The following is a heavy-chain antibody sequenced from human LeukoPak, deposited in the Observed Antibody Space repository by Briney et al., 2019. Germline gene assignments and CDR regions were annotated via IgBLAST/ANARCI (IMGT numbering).Heavy chain of an antibody. Sequence: GGSLRLSCAASGFTFSSHTMSWVRQAPGKGLEWVSGISGNGGNTYYADSVKGRFTISRDNSKNTLYLQLNSLRAEDTALFYCAKKEWNLDFDYWGQGTLVTVPS. J-gene: IGHJ4*02. CDR3: AKKEWNLDFDY. D-gene: IGHD1-1*01. CDR2: ISGNGGNT. CDR1: GFTFSSHT. V-gene: IGHV3-23*01.